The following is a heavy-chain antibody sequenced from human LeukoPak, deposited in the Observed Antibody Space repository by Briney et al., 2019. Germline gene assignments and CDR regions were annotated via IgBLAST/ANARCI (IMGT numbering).Heavy chain of an antibody. D-gene: IGHD3-3*01. V-gene: IGHV1-8*03. Sequence: GASVKVSCTAAGYTFTSYDISWVRQATGQGLEWMGWMNPNSGNTGYAQKFQGRVTITRNTSISTAYMELSSLRSEDTAVYYCARGPVLRFLEWLLPDYFDYWGQGTLVTVSS. CDR2: MNPNSGNT. CDR1: GYTFTSYD. CDR3: ARGPVLRFLEWLLPDYFDY. J-gene: IGHJ4*02.